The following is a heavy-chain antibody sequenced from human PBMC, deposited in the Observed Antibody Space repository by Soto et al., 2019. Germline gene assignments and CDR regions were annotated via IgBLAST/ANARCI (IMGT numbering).Heavy chain of an antibody. CDR3: ARVVGAWQGVYYYYYGMDV. CDR1: GGSISSYY. Sequence: SETLSLTCTVSGGSISSYYWSWIRQPAGKGLEWIGRIYTSGSTNYNPSLKSRVTMSVDTSKNQFSLKLSSVTAADTDVYYCARVVGAWQGVYYYYYGMDVWGQGTTVTVSS. V-gene: IGHV4-4*07. CDR2: IYTSGST. J-gene: IGHJ6*02. D-gene: IGHD3-10*01.